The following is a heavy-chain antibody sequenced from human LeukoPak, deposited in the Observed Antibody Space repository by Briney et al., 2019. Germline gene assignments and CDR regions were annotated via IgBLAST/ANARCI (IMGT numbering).Heavy chain of an antibody. CDR3: ARSDGDYGGYYFDY. D-gene: IGHD4-17*01. J-gene: IGHJ4*02. CDR2: IASSGTAI. Sequence: GGPLRLSCAASEFIFSDYYMNWIRQAPGKGLEWVSFIASSGTAIYYADSVKGRFTISRDNAKNSLYLQMSSLRAEDTAVYYCARSDGDYGGYYFDYWGQGTLVTVSS. CDR1: EFIFSDYY. V-gene: IGHV3-11*01.